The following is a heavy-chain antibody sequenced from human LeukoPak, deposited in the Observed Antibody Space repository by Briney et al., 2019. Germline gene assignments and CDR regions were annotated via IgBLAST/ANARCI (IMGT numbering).Heavy chain of an antibody. Sequence: AGGSLRLSCAASGFTVSDNYMSWVRQAPGKGLEWVSVIYSGGTTYYADSVKGRFTISRDNSKNTLHLQMSGLRAEDTAVYYCARNSFRVNTHYFYGMDVWGQGTTDTVSS. CDR2: IYSGGTT. D-gene: IGHD3-10*01. CDR3: ARNSFRVNTHYFYGMDV. V-gene: IGHV3-53*01. CDR1: GFTVSDNY. J-gene: IGHJ6*02.